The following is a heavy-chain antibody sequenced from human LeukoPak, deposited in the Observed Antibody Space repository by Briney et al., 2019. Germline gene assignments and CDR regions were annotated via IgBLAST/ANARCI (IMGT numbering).Heavy chain of an antibody. CDR3: ARDRWNDVGHYFDY. CDR2: INQAGSEK. D-gene: IGHD1-1*01. CDR1: GFTFSSYW. Sequence: GGSLRLSCAASGFTFSSYWVSWVRQAPGKGLEWVANINQAGSEKYYVDSVKGRFTISRDNAKNSLYLQMNSLRAEDTAVYYCARDRWNDVGHYFDYWGQGTLVTVSS. J-gene: IGHJ4*02. V-gene: IGHV3-7*01.